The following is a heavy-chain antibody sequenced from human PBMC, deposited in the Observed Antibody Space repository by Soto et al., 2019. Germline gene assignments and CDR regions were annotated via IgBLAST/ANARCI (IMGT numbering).Heavy chain of an antibody. J-gene: IGHJ5*02. V-gene: IGHV3-13*01. CDR1: GFIFSTFD. Sequence: EVQLVESGGALVHPGGSLRLSCAASGFIFSTFDIHWVRQAPGKGLEWVSGIGTLSDAVYAASVQGRFTISRQNDKNSVYLQMNSLRAGDTAVYYCARGRSFSYASTPPPRFDPRGQVTLVIVSS. CDR2: IGTLSDA. CDR3: ARGRSFSYASTPPPRFDP. D-gene: IGHD2-2*01.